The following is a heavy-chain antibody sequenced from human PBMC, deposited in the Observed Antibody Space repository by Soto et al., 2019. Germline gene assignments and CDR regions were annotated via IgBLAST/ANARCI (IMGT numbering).Heavy chain of an antibody. CDR3: MLGSGWKDFDY. J-gene: IGHJ4*02. Sequence: SETLSLTCTVSGGSISGSSYYWGWIRQPPGKGLEWIGNIYYSGSTYYNPSLKSRVTISVDTSKNQFSLKLSSVTAADTAVYYCMLGSGWKDFDYWGQGILVTVPQ. CDR1: GGSISGSSYY. V-gene: IGHV4-39*01. CDR2: IYYSGST. D-gene: IGHD3-22*01.